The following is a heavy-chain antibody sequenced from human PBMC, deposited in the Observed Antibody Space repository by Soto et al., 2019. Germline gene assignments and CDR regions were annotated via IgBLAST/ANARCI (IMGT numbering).Heavy chain of an antibody. D-gene: IGHD1-1*01. CDR3: TKSLYIDNGGPNDT. CDR2: FSFYGRRDNT. CDR1: GFTFSSYD. V-gene: IGHV3-23*01. J-gene: IGHJ5*02. Sequence: EVQLLESGGGLVQPGGSLRLSCVGSGFTFSSYDMTWVRQAPGKGLEWVSSFSFYGRRDNTYYAASVKGRFTISRDNSRNTVYLQMDNMRVEDRAVEYCTKSLYIDNGGPNDTWGQGTLVTVSS.